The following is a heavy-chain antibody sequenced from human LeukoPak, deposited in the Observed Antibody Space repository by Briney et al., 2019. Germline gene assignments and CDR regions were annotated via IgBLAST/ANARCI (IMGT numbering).Heavy chain of an antibody. D-gene: IGHD1-1*01. V-gene: IGHV1-69*13. CDR2: ITPIFGTP. CDR3: ASPPGTTLYFDS. J-gene: IGHJ4*02. Sequence: ASVKVSCKASGGTFSISAVNWVRQAPGQGLEWMGGITPIFGTPNYAQGFQDRVTITADESTTTVYMELSSLCSEDTAMYYCASPPGTTLYFDSWGQGTLVTVSS. CDR1: GGTFSISA.